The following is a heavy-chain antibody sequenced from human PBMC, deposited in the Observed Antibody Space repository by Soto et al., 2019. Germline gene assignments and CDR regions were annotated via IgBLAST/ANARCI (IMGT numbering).Heavy chain of an antibody. Sequence: SVKVSCKASGFTFTSSAVQWVRQARGQRLEWIGWIVVGSGNTNYAQKFQERVTITRDMSTSTAYMELSSLRSEDTAVYYCAKGLDYDDDSYDYWGQGTLVTVSS. CDR3: AKGLDYDDDSYDY. V-gene: IGHV1-58*01. J-gene: IGHJ4*02. CDR1: GFTFTSSA. CDR2: IVVGSGNT. D-gene: IGHD4-17*01.